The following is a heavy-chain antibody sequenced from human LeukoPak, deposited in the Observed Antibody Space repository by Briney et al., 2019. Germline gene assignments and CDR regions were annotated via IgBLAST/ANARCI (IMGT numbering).Heavy chain of an antibody. CDR3: ARETQEEAFDI. CDR1: AFTFSSYS. J-gene: IGHJ3*02. V-gene: IGHV3-21*01. CDR2: ISSRGNYI. Sequence: PGGSLSLSCAASAFTFSSYSMYWVRQAPGKGLEWVSSISSRGNYIYYADSVKGRFTISRDNAQNSLYLQMNSLRVEDTAVYYCARETQEEAFDIWGQGTMVTVSS.